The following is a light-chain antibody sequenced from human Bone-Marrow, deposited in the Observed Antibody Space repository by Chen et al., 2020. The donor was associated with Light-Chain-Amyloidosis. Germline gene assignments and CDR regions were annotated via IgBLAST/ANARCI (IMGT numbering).Light chain of an antibody. V-gene: IGLV3-21*02. J-gene: IGLJ3*02. Sequence: SYVLTQPSSVSVAPGQTATIACGGNNIGSTSVHWYQQTPGQAPLLVVYDDSDRPSGIPERVSGSNSGNTATLTISRFEAGDEADYYCQVWDRSSDRPVFGGGTKLTVL. CDR1: NIGSTS. CDR3: QVWDRSSDRPV. CDR2: DDS.